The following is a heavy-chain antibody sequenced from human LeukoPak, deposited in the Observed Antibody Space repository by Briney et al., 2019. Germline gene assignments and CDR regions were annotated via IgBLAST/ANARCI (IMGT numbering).Heavy chain of an antibody. V-gene: IGHV4-61*01. J-gene: IGHJ4*02. D-gene: IGHD3-10*01. CDR2: IYYSRST. Sequence: SETLSLTCTVSGGSVSSGSYYWSWIRQPPGKGLEWIGYIYYSRSTNYNPSLKSRVIISVDTSKNQFSLKLRSVTAADTAVYYCARDRLTGGSGSYYNVWGQGTLVTVSS. CDR3: ARDRLTGGSGSYYNV. CDR1: GGSVSSGSYY.